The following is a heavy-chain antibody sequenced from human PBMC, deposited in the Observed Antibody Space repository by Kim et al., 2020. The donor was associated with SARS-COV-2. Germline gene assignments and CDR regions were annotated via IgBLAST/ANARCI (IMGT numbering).Heavy chain of an antibody. D-gene: IGHD3-3*01. CDR3: AKSDWIDP. CDR2: SNGDGSRP. J-gene: IGHJ5*02. CDR1: GFTLSNYW. Sequence: LSLTCAASGFTLSNYWMHWVRQAPGRGLVWVSRSNGDGSRPTYADSVKGRFTVSGDNAKNTLYLQMNSLRAEDTAVYYCAKSDWIDPRGQGTLVTVSS. V-gene: IGHV3-74*01.